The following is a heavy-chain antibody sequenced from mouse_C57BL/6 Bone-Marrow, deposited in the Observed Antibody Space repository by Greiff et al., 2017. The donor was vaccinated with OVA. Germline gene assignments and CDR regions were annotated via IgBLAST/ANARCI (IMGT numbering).Heavy chain of an antibody. Sequence: QVQLQQSGAELARPGASVKLSCKASGYTFTSYGISWVKQRTGQGLEWIGEIYPRSGNTYYNEKFKGKATLTADKSSSTAYMELRSLTSEDSAVDCCARCQLDWYFDVWGTGTTVTVSS. CDR1: GYTFTSYG. V-gene: IGHV1-81*01. J-gene: IGHJ1*03. CDR2: IYPRSGNT. D-gene: IGHD4-1*02. CDR3: ARCQLDWYFDV.